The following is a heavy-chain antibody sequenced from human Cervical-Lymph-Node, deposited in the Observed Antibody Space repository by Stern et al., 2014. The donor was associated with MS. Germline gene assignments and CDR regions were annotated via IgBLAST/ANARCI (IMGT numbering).Heavy chain of an antibody. Sequence: EVQLVESGGGLVQPGESLRLSCAASGFTLRTYWMHWVRQVPGKGLAWVARIDEDGSVTNYADSVKGRFTISRDNRQNMLYLQMDSLRDEDTAIYYCGRDVAGRASMWGQGTLVTVSS. D-gene: IGHD3-10*01. CDR3: GRDVAGRASM. CDR1: GFTLRTYW. J-gene: IGHJ4*02. CDR2: IDEDGSVT. V-gene: IGHV3-74*01.